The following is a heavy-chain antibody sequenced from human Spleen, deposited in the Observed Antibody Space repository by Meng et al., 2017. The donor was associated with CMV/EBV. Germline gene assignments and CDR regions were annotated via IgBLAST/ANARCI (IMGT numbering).Heavy chain of an antibody. J-gene: IGHJ6*02. Sequence: ASVKVSCKASGYIFINHGISWVRQALGQGLEWMGWISGYDGNTNYAQKFQDRVTMTIGTSTSTGYMELRSLRSDDTAVYYCAREMGTRSSHGMDVWGQGTTVTVSS. CDR2: ISGYDGNT. D-gene: IGHD6-13*01. CDR1: GYIFINHG. V-gene: IGHV1-18*01. CDR3: AREMGTRSSHGMDV.